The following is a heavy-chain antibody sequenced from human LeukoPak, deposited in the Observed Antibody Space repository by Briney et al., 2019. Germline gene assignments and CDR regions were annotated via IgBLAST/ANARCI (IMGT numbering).Heavy chain of an antibody. Sequence: EPSETLSLTCTVSNDSISSSSYYWGWIRQPPGKGLEWIGSIYYSGSTYYNPSLKSRVTISVDTSKNQFSLKLSSVTAADTAVYYCASTDYSNFYYYMDVWGKGTTVTVSS. CDR3: ASTDYSNFYYYMDV. CDR1: NDSISSSSYY. J-gene: IGHJ6*03. CDR2: IYYSGST. D-gene: IGHD4-11*01. V-gene: IGHV4-39*01.